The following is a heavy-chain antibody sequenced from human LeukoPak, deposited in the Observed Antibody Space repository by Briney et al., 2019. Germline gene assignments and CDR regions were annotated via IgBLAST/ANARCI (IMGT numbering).Heavy chain of an antibody. J-gene: IGHJ3*02. CDR1: GYSFTAYH. Sequence: GASVKVSCKASGYSFTAYHIHWVRQAPGPELEWMGWINPVTGGADYAQKFQDRVTMTRDTSISTAYLELSSLRSDDTALFYCARGRGRVAGTVKINDAFDIWGQGTMVTVSS. D-gene: IGHD6-19*01. CDR3: ARGRGRVAGTVKINDAFDI. V-gene: IGHV1-2*02. CDR2: INPVTGGA.